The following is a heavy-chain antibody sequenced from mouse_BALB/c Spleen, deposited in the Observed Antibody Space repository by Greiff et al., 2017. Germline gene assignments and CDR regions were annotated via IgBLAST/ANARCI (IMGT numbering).Heavy chain of an antibody. V-gene: IGHV5-12-1*01. J-gene: IGHJ2*01. CDR3: ARTDYHGYYFDY. CDR2: ISSGGGST. Sequence: DVKLVESGGGLVKPGGSLKLSCAASGFAFSSYDMSWVRQTPEKRLEWVAYISSGGGSTYYPDTVKGRFTISRDNAKNTLYLQMSSLKSEDTAMYYCARTDYHGYYFDYWGQGTTLTVSS. D-gene: IGHD1-2*01. CDR1: GFAFSSYD.